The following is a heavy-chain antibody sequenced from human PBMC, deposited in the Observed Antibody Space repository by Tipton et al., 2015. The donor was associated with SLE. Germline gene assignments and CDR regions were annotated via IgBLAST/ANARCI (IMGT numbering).Heavy chain of an antibody. D-gene: IGHD2-15*01. Sequence: SLRLSCAASGFTFSSYSMNWVRQAPGKGLEWVSYISSSSSTIYYADSVKGRFTISRDNAKNTLYLQMGSLRAEDMAVYYCARDQVVAAIPYYYYGMDVWGQGTTVTVSS. CDR3: ARDQVVAAIPYYYYGMDV. CDR1: GFTFSSYS. V-gene: IGHV3-48*01. J-gene: IGHJ6*02. CDR2: ISSSSSTI.